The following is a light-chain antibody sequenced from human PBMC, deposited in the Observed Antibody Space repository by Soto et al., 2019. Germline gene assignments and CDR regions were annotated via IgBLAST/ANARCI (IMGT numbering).Light chain of an antibody. CDR3: AAWDENLRSVV. Sequence: QLVLTQPPSASGTPGQRVTISCSGGRSNIGSNYAFWYQQFPGTTPKLFIFRNTQRPSGVPDRFSGSKSGTSASLTISGLRSEDDATYYCAAWDENLRSVVFGGGTKVTVL. V-gene: IGLV1-47*01. CDR1: RSNIGSNY. CDR2: RNT. J-gene: IGLJ3*02.